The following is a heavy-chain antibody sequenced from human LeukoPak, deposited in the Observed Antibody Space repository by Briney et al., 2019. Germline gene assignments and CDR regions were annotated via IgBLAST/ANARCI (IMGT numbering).Heavy chain of an antibody. V-gene: IGHV3-30*18. Sequence: PRGSLRLSCAASGFTFSSYGMHWVRQAPGKGLEWVAVISYDGSNKYYADSVKGRFTISRDNSKNTLYLQMNSLRAEDTAVYYCAKDLSKDTAMVRGAFDIWGQGTMVTVSS. CDR1: GFTFSSYG. CDR3: AKDLSKDTAMVRGAFDI. CDR2: ISYDGSNK. J-gene: IGHJ3*02. D-gene: IGHD5-18*01.